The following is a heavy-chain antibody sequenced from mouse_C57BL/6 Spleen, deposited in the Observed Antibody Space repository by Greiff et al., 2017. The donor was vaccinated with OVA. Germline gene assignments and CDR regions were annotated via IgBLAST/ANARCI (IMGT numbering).Heavy chain of an antibody. Sequence: QVQLQQSGAELMKPGASVKISCKASGYTFSSSWITWVKQRPGQGLEWIGRIYPGGGNTNYNGKFKGKATLTVDNSSSTAYMQLSSLTSEDSAVYCCAGTNWDEGFAYWGQGTMVTVSA. J-gene: IGHJ3*01. CDR2: IYPGGGNT. CDR1: GYTFSSSW. V-gene: IGHV1-82*01. D-gene: IGHD4-1*01. CDR3: AGTNWDEGFAY.